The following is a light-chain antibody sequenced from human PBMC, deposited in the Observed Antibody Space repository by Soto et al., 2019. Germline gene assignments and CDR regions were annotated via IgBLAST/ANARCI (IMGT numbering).Light chain of an antibody. V-gene: IGKV1-5*01. Sequence: DIQITQSPSTLSASVGDRVTITYRASQSISSWLAWYQQKPGKAPKLPIYDASSLESGVPSRFSGSGSGTEFTLTISSXQPDDFATYYCQQYNSYSRTFGQGTKVDIK. CDR1: QSISSW. CDR2: DAS. CDR3: QQYNSYSRT. J-gene: IGKJ1*01.